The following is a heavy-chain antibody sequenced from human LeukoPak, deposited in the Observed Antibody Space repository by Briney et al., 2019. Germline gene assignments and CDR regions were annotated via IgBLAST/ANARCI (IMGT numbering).Heavy chain of an antibody. J-gene: IGHJ3*01. CDR3: AGELELSPPDAFDL. Sequence: PSETLSLTCTVSVDSIESHYWSWSWQPPGKGVGWICYVYFSGAARYNPSLKSRVTISVSTSKNQIPLNLTSVTAADTAVYYWAGELELSPPDAFDLWGQGTLVTVSS. CDR2: VYFSGAA. CDR1: VDSIESHY. D-gene: IGHD1-7*01. V-gene: IGHV4-59*11.